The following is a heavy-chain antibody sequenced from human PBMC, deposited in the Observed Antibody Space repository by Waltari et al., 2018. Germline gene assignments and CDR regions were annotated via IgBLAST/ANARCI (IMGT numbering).Heavy chain of an antibody. Sequence: QVQLVQSGAEVKKPGASVKVSCKTSGYTFTAYYMHWVRQAPGQGLEWMGWINWTTGDRDYAQKFRGRVTMTREASLTTVYMEMNRLTSDDTAVYYCAREDIVATKVFDDWGHGTLVTVSS. D-gene: IGHD5-12*01. V-gene: IGHV1-2*02. J-gene: IGHJ4*01. CDR1: GYTFTAYY. CDR2: INWTTGDR. CDR3: AREDIVATKVFDD.